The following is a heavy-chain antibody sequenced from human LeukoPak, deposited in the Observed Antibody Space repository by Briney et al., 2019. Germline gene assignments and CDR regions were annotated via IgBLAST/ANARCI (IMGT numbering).Heavy chain of an antibody. CDR3: AKDGGSSPYYFDY. D-gene: IGHD1-26*01. Sequence: GASLRLSCAASGSTFSSYAMSWVRQAPGKGLEWVSAISGSGGSTYYADSVKGRFTISRDNSKNTLYLQMDSLRAEDTAVYYCAKDGGSSPYYFDYWGQGTLVTVSS. CDR1: GSTFSSYA. CDR2: ISGSGGST. J-gene: IGHJ4*02. V-gene: IGHV3-23*01.